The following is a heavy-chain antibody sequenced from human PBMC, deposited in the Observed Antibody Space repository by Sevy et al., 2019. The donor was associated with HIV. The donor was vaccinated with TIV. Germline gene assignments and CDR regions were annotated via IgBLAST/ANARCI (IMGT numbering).Heavy chain of an antibody. CDR2: IFPDDSDT. J-gene: IGHJ4*02. V-gene: IGHV5-51*01. D-gene: IGHD3-22*01. CDR1: GYSFTSHW. CDR3: ATSRSGYFDSSGYYIY. Sequence: GGSLRLSCQGSGYSFTSHWIGWVRHMPGKGLEWMGIIFPDDSDTRYSPSFQGQVTFSADKSINTAYLLWSSLKGSDTAMYYCATSRSGYFDSSGYYIYWGQGTLVTVSS.